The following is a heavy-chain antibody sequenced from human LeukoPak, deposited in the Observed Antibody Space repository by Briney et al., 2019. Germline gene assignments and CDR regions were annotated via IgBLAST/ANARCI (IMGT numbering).Heavy chain of an antibody. CDR2: IWYDGSKK. V-gene: IGHV3-33*01. CDR1: GFTFSSYG. Sequence: GGSLRLSCAASGFTFSSYGMHWVRQAPGKGLEWVAVIWYDGSKKYYADSVRGRFTISRDNSKNTLYLQMNSLRAEDTAVYYCARASLSEIIAAETYFDSWGQGTLVTVSS. CDR3: ARASLSEIIAAETYFDS. J-gene: IGHJ4*02. D-gene: IGHD6-13*01.